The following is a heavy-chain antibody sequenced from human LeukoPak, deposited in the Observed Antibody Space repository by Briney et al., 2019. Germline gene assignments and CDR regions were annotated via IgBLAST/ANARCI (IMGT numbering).Heavy chain of an antibody. Sequence: GGTLRLSCAASGFTFSNYGMSWVRQAPGKGLEWVSAISGSGGSTNYADSVKGRFTISRDNSKNTLYLQMNSLRAEDTAVYYCATARYSGSYSSQYYFDYWGQGTLVTVSS. V-gene: IGHV3-23*01. J-gene: IGHJ4*02. CDR3: ATARYSGSYSSQYYFDY. CDR2: ISGSGGST. D-gene: IGHD1-26*01. CDR1: GFTFSNYG.